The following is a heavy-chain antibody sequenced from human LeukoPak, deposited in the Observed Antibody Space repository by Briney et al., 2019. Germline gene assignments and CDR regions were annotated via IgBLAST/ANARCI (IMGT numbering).Heavy chain of an antibody. Sequence: PSETLSLTCAVYGGSFSGYYWSWIRQPPGKGLEWIGEINHSGSTNYNPSLKSRVTISVDTSKNQFSLKLSSVTDADTAVYYCARLGNYGLDYWGQGTLVTVSS. D-gene: IGHD3-10*01. V-gene: IGHV4-34*01. J-gene: IGHJ4*02. CDR2: INHSGST. CDR3: ARLGNYGLDY. CDR1: GGSFSGYY.